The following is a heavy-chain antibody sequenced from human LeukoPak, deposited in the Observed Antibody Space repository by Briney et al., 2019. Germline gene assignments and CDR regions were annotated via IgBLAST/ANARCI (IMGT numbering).Heavy chain of an antibody. CDR3: AKGWTTVDY. CDR2: ISYDGSNK. V-gene: IGHV3-30*04. CDR1: GFTFSSYA. D-gene: IGHD3/OR15-3a*01. J-gene: IGHJ4*02. Sequence: GGSLRLSCAASGFTFSSYAMHWVRQAPGKGLEWVAVISYDGSNKYYADSVKGRFTISRDNSKNTLYLQMNSLRAEDTAVYYCAKGWTTVDYWGQGTLVTVSS.